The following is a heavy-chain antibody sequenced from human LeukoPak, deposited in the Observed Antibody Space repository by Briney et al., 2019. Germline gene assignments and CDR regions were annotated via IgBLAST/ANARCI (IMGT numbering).Heavy chain of an antibody. D-gene: IGHD3-10*01. CDR1: GYXLTELS. J-gene: IGHJ6*02. CDR3: ATPSMVRGAGDYYYGMDV. V-gene: IGHV1-24*01. Sequence: ASVKVSCKVSGYXLTELSIHWVRQAPGKGLEWMGGFDPEDGETIYAQKFQGRVTMTEDTSTDTAYMELSSLRSEDTAVYYCATPSMVRGAGDYYYGMDVWGQGTTVTVSS. CDR2: FDPEDGET.